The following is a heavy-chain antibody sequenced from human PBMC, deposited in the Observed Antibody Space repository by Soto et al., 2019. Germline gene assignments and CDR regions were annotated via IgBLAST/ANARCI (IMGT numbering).Heavy chain of an antibody. V-gene: IGHV3-9*01. CDR3: AKAYCDGDCYTWRGYFHN. D-gene: IGHD2-21*01. CDR2: ISSNSANI. CDR1: GCRFDDYV. Sequence: PILSYAGSGCRFDDYVMHLVRQATGKGLEWVSGISSNSANIEYADSVKGRFTISRDNAKNSLYLQMNSLRVEDTAFYYCAKAYCDGDCYTWRGYFHNWGQGTLVTVYS. J-gene: IGHJ1*01.